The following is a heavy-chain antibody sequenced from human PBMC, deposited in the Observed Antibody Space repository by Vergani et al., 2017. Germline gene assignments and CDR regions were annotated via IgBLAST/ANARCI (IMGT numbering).Heavy chain of an antibody. V-gene: IGHV3-48*04. CDR2: ISSSSSTI. Sequence: EVQLVESGGGLVQPGGSLRLSCAASGFTFSSYSMNWVRQAPGKGLEWVSYISSSSSTIYYADSVKGLFTISRDNAKNSLYLQMNSLRAEDTAVYYCARGIAAAGTGYFDYWGQGTLVTVSS. J-gene: IGHJ4*02. D-gene: IGHD6-13*01. CDR1: GFTFSSYS. CDR3: ARGIAAAGTGYFDY.